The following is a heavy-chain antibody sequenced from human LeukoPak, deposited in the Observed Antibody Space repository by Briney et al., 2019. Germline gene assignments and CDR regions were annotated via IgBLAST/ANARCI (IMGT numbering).Heavy chain of an antibody. D-gene: IGHD1-1*01. J-gene: IGHJ3*02. CDR2: ISYDGSNK. CDR1: GFTFSSYG. Sequence: GGSLRLSCAASGFTFSSYGMHWVRQAPGKGLEWVAVISYDGSNKYYADSVKGRFTISRDNSKNTLYLQMNSLRAEDTAVYYCAKDNERYNWNHMQPDIWGQGTMVTVSS. CDR3: AKDNERYNWNHMQPDI. V-gene: IGHV3-30*18.